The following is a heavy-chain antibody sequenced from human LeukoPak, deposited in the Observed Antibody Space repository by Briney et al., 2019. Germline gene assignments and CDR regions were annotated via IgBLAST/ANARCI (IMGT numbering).Heavy chain of an antibody. CDR2: IYHSGST. J-gene: IGHJ4*02. V-gene: IGHV4-38-2*02. Sequence: SETLSLTCTVSGGSISSYYWGWIRQPPGKGLEWIGSIYHSGSTYYNPSLKSRVTISVDTSKNQFSLKLSSVTAADTAVYYCASPPQNYYDSSGYYFYFDYWGQGTLVTVSS. CDR1: GGSISSYY. D-gene: IGHD3-22*01. CDR3: ASPPQNYYDSSGYYFYFDY.